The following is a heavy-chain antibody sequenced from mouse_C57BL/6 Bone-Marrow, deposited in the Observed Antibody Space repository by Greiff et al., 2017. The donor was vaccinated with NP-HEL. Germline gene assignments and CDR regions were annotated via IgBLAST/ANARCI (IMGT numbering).Heavy chain of an antibody. V-gene: IGHV12-3*01. CDR3: AGVDYDEVYAMDY. D-gene: IGHD2-4*01. CDR2: ITHSGET. CDR1: GFPITSGYY. Sequence: QVQLQQSGPGLVKPSQSLFLTCSITGFPITSGYYWIWIRQSPGKPLEWMGYITHSGETFYNPSLQSPISITRETSKNQFFLQLNSVTTEDTAMYYCAGVDYDEVYAMDYWGQGTSVTVSS. J-gene: IGHJ4*01.